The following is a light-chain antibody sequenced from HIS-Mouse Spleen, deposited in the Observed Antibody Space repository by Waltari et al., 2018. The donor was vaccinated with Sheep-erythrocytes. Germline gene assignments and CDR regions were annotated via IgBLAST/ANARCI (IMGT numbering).Light chain of an antibody. J-gene: IGLJ1*01. CDR2: EVS. CDR1: SSDVGGYNY. CDR3: SSYAGSNNYV. Sequence: QSALTQPPSASGSPGQSVTISCTGTSSDVGGYNYVSWYQQHPGKATKLMIYEVSKRPSGVPDGFSGSKSGNTASLTVSGLQAEDEADYYCSSYAGSNNYVFGTGTKVTVL. V-gene: IGLV2-8*01.